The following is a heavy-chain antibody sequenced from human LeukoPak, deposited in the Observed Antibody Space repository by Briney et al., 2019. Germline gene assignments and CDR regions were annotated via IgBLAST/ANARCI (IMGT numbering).Heavy chain of an antibody. CDR2: ISYDGSNK. D-gene: IGHD3-22*01. CDR1: GFTFSSYG. V-gene: IGHV3-30*18. CDR3: AKDLRYYDSSGYYAEYFQH. Sequence: PGRSLRLSCAASGFTFSSYGMHWVRQAPGKGLEWVAVISYDGSNKYYADSVKGRFTISRDNSKNTLYLQMNSLRAEDTAVYYCAKDLRYYDSSGYYAEYFQHWGQGTLVTVSS. J-gene: IGHJ1*01.